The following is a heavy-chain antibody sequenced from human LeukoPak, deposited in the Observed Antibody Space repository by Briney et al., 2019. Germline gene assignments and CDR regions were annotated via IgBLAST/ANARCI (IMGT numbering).Heavy chain of an antibody. CDR1: GYSFTSYW. Sequence: KFGESLKISCKASGYSFTSYWIGWVRQMPGKGLEWMGIIYPGDSDTRYSPSFQGQVTISADKSINTAYLQWSSLKASDSAIYYCARHFRITMVRGVIIANWFDPWGQGTLVTVSS. D-gene: IGHD3-10*01. CDR3: ARHFRITMVRGVIIANWFDP. CDR2: IYPGDSDT. V-gene: IGHV5-51*01. J-gene: IGHJ5*02.